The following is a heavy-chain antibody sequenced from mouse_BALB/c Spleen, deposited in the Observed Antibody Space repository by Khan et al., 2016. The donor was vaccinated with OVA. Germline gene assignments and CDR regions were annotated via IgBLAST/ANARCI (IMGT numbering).Heavy chain of an antibody. D-gene: IGHD1-1*01. J-gene: IGHJ4*01. CDR1: GYSITSNYA. CDR3: ASGNYYGYAMDD. CDR2: ISYSGST. Sequence: EVQLQESGPGLVKPSQSLSLTCTVTGYSITSNYAWNWIRQFPGNKLEWMGYISYSGSTSYNPSLKSRISITRDTSKNQFFLQLNSVTTEDTATXYCASGNYYGYAMDDWGQGTSVTVSS. V-gene: IGHV3-2*02.